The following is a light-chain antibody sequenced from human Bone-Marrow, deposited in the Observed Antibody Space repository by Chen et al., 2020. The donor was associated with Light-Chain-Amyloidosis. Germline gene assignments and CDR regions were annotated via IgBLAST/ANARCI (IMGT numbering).Light chain of an antibody. V-gene: IGKV4-1*01. J-gene: IGKJ5*01. CDR3: QQYYSTPIT. CDR2: WAS. CDR1: QSVLYSSNNNNY. Sequence: DCVMTHSPESLAVYLVECAIINCKSSQSVLYSSNNNNYLAWYQHKPGQPPKLLIYWASTRQFGVPDRFSGSGSGTDFTLTISSLQAEDVAVYYCQQYYSTPITFGQGTRLEIK.